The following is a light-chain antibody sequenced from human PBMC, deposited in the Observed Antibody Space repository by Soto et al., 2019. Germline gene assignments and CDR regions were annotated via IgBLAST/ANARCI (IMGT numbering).Light chain of an antibody. CDR3: CSYAGSYSYV. J-gene: IGLJ1*01. CDR1: SSDVGGYIL. Sequence: QSVLTQPRSVSGSPGQSVTISCTGTSSDVGGYILVSWYQQHPGKAPKLMIYDVSKRPSGVPDRFSGSKSDNTASLTISGLQAEDEADYYCCSYAGSYSYVFGSGTKVTVL. V-gene: IGLV2-11*01. CDR2: DVS.